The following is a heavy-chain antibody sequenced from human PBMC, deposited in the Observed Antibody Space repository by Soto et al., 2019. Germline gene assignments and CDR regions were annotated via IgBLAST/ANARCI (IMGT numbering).Heavy chain of an antibody. CDR3: ARADTAMGLDY. V-gene: IGHV4-59*01. CDR1: GGSISRYY. D-gene: IGHD5-18*01. Sequence: PSETLSLTCTVSGGSISRYYWSWIRQPPGKGLEWIGYIYYSGSTNYNPSLKSRVTISVDTSKNQFSLKLSSVTAADTAVYYCARADTAMGLDYWGQGTLVTVSS. J-gene: IGHJ4*02. CDR2: IYYSGST.